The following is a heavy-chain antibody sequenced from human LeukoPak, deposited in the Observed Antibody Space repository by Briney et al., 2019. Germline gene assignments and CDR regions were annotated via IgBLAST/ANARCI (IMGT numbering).Heavy chain of an antibody. Sequence: SGTLSLTCAVSGGSISSSNWWSWVRQPPGKGLEWIGEICHSGSTNYNPSLKSRVTISVDKSKNQFSLKLSSVTAADTAVYYCARAYDSSGYFGWYFDLWGRGTLVTVSS. J-gene: IGHJ2*01. CDR3: ARAYDSSGYFGWYFDL. V-gene: IGHV4-4*02. D-gene: IGHD3-22*01. CDR1: GGSISSSNW. CDR2: ICHSGST.